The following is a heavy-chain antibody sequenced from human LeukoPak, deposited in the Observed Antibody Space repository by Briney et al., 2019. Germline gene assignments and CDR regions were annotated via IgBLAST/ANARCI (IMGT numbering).Heavy chain of an antibody. Sequence: GGSLRLTCAASGITVSTNYMNWVRQAPGKGLEWVSVIFSTDKTNYADSVQGRFTISRDPSKNTVYLQMNSLRGEDTAVYYCAREIGYYFDNHSSRLRGRFDVWGTGTTVIVSS. V-gene: IGHV3-53*01. CDR1: GITVSTNY. CDR2: IFSTDKT. CDR3: AREIGYYFDNHSSRLRGRFDV. J-gene: IGHJ6*04. D-gene: IGHD3-22*01.